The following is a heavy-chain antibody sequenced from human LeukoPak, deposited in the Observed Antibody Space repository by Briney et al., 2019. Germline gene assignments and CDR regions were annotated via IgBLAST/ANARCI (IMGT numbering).Heavy chain of an antibody. Sequence: SETLSLTCTVSGGSISSGSYYWSWIRQPPGKGLEWIGYIYYSGSTNYNPSLKSRVTISVDTSKNQFSLKLSSVTAADTAVYYCARLQWLVSYYFDYWGQGTLVTVSS. CDR1: GGSISSGSYY. V-gene: IGHV4-61*01. J-gene: IGHJ4*02. D-gene: IGHD6-19*01. CDR2: IYYSGST. CDR3: ARLQWLVSYYFDY.